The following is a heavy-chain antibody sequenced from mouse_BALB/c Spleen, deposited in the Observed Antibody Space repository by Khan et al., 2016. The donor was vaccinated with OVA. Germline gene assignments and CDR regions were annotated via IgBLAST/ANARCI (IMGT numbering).Heavy chain of an antibody. Sequence: VQLKQSGPSLVKPSQTLSLTCSVTGDSITSGYWNWIRKFPGNKLEYMGYINYSGSTYYNPSLKSRISITRDTSKNQFYLQLNSVTTEDTATYFCARYNGFDYFDYWGQGSTLTVSS. D-gene: IGHD1-2*01. CDR2: INYSGST. J-gene: IGHJ2*01. CDR3: ARYNGFDYFDY. V-gene: IGHV3-8*02. CDR1: GDSITSGY.